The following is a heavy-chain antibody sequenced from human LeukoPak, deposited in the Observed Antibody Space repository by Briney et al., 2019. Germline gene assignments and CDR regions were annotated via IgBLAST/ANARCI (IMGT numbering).Heavy chain of an antibody. V-gene: IGHV3-21*06. CDR2: ISSSSSYI. CDR3: ARGLRILGGDGEDYAFDI. J-gene: IGHJ3*02. D-gene: IGHD3-10*01. Sequence: GGSLRLSCAASGFTFSSYSMNWVRQAPGKGLEWVSSISSSSSYIFYADSVKGRFTISRDNAKNLLYLQMNSLRAEDTAVYDCARGLRILGGDGEDYAFDIWGQGTMVTVSS. CDR1: GFTFSSYS.